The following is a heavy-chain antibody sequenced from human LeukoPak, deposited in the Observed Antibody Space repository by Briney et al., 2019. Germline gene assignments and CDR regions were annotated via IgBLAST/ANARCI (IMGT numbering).Heavy chain of an antibody. CDR3: ARIIAVAGRLDY. CDR1: GGSFSGYY. V-gene: IGHV4-34*01. CDR2: INHSGST. J-gene: IGHJ4*02. Sequence: SETLSLTCAVYGGSFSGYYWSWIREPPGKGLEWIGEINHSGSTNYNPSLKSRVTISVDTSKNQFSLKLSSVTAADTAVYYCARIIAVAGRLDYWGQGTLVTVSS. D-gene: IGHD6-19*01.